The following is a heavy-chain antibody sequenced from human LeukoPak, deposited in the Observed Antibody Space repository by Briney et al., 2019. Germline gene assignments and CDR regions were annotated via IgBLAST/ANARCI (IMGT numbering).Heavy chain of an antibody. Sequence: GGALRLSCETSGFTFISYGMHWVRQTPGKGLEWVAVISKDGGNKFYADSLKGRVTISRDDSKNTIYLYMNTLRPEDSGIYYCAKDGGLTGDNYFVHWGLGTLVTVSS. CDR3: AKDGGLTGDNYFVH. V-gene: IGHV3-30*18. CDR1: GFTFISYG. CDR2: ISKDGGNK. D-gene: IGHD3-9*01. J-gene: IGHJ4*02.